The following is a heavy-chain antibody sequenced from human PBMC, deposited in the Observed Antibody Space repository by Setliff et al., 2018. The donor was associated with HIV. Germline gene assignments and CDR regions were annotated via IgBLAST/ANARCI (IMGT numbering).Heavy chain of an antibody. CDR1: GFTFSSYA. D-gene: IGHD4-17*01. CDR3: VKARVDGDYYYYYYMDV. J-gene: IGHJ6*03. CDR2: ISSNGGST. Sequence: GGSLRLSCSASGFTFSSYAMHWVRQAPGKGLEYVSAISSNGGSTYYADSVKGRFTISRDNSKNTLYLQMSSLRAEDTAVYYCVKARVDGDYYYYYYMDVWDKGTTVTVSS. V-gene: IGHV3-64D*09.